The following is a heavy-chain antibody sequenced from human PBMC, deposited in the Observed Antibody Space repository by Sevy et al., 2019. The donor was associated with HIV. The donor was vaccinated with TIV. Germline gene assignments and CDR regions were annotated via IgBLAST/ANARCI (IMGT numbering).Heavy chain of an antibody. Sequence: GGSLRLSCAASGFTFSNAWMSWVRQAPGKGLEWVGRIKSKTDGGTTDYAAPLKGRFTISRDDSKNTLYLQMNSLKTEETAVYYCTTVRGYCSSTSCHGWFDPWGQGTLVTVSS. D-gene: IGHD2-2*01. CDR3: TTVRGYCSSTSCHGWFDP. CDR1: GFTFSNAW. J-gene: IGHJ5*02. V-gene: IGHV3-15*01. CDR2: IKSKTDGGTT.